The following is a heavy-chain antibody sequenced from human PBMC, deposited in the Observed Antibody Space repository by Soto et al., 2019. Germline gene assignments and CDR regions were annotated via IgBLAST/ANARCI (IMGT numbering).Heavy chain of an antibody. V-gene: IGHV3-23*01. CDR3: AKDHITMVRGAMVADFYYGMDV. D-gene: IGHD3-10*01. Sequence: EVQLLESGGAQVQPGESLRLSCEASGFTFGDYAMTWVRQAPGKGLEWVSGMSGVARSTFYADSVRDRFTISRDNSKNPLYLQMNSLRAEDTAVYYCAKDHITMVRGAMVADFYYGMDVWGQGTTVTVSS. CDR2: MSGVARST. CDR1: GFTFGDYA. J-gene: IGHJ6*02.